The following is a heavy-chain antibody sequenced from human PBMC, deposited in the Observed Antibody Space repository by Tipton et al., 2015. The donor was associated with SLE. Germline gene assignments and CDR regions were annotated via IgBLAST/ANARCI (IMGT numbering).Heavy chain of an antibody. CDR1: GGSISSGGYY. D-gene: IGHD5-18*01. CDR3: ARPRRGYSYGFDY. CDR2: IYYSGST. V-gene: IGHV4-31*03. J-gene: IGHJ4*02. Sequence: TLSLTCTVSGGSISSGGYYWSWIRQHPGKGLEWIGYIYYSGSTYYNPSLKSRVTISVDTSKNQFSLKLSSVTAADTAVYYCARPRRGYSYGFDYWGQGTLVTVSS.